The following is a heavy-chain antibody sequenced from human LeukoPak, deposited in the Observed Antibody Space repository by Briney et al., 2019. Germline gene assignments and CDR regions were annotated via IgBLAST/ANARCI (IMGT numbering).Heavy chain of an antibody. CDR1: GGSISSSNW. J-gene: IGHJ4*02. CDR2: IYHSGST. V-gene: IGHV4-4*02. D-gene: IGHD3-16*02. CDR3: ARGMFGRLRLGELSYFYDY. Sequence: SGTLSLTCAVSGGSISSSNWWSWVRQPPGKGLEWIGEIYHSGSTNYNPSLKSRVTISVDKSKNQFSLKLSSVTAADTAVYYCARGMFGRLRLGELSYFYDYWGQGTLVTVSS.